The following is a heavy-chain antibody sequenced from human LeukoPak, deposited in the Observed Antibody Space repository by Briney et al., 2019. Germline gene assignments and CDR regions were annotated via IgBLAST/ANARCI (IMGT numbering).Heavy chain of an antibody. D-gene: IGHD3-10*01. Sequence: SVKVSCKASGGTFSSYAISWVRQAPGQGLEWMGGIIPIFGTANYAQKFQGRVTITTDESTSTAYMELSSLRSEDTAVYYCASIKYYYGSGSYYKGGFDYWGQGTLVTVSS. J-gene: IGHJ4*02. CDR1: GGTFSSYA. V-gene: IGHV1-69*05. CDR3: ASIKYYYGSGSYYKGGFDY. CDR2: IIPIFGTA.